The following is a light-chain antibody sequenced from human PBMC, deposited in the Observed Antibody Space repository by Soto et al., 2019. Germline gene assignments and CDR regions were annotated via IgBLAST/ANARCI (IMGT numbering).Light chain of an antibody. CDR1: QSVLYSSNNKNY. CDR3: QQYYGYPLT. CDR2: WAS. J-gene: IGKJ4*01. V-gene: IGKV4-1*01. Sequence: DIVMTQSPDSLAVSLGERATINCKSSQSVLYSSNNKNYLAWYQQKPGQPPKLLIYWASTRESGVPDRFSGSGSGTDFTLTISSLQTEDVAVYYCQQYYGYPLTFGGGTNVEIK.